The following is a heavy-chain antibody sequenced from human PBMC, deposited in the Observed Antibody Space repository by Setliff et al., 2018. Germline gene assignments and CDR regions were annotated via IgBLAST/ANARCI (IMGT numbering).Heavy chain of an antibody. J-gene: IGHJ4*02. D-gene: IGHD5-12*01. CDR2: IYYSGST. V-gene: IGHV4-31*03. CDR3: ARGMRDGYRSFHY. CDR1: GGSISSGGYY. Sequence: PSETLSLTCTVSGGSISSGGYYWSWIRQHPGKGLEWIGYIYYSGSTYFNPSLESRVTLSVDTSKNQFSLKLTSVIAADTAVYYCARGMRDGYRSFHYWGQGTLVTVSS.